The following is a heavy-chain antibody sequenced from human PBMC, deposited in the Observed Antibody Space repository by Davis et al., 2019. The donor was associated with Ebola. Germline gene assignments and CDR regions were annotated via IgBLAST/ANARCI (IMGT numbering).Heavy chain of an antibody. D-gene: IGHD6-6*01. V-gene: IGHV3-30*03. CDR1: GFTFSSYG. Sequence: GESLKISCAASGFTFSSYGMHWVRQAPGKGLEWVAFISSDGSNKYYVDSVKGRFTISRDNSKNALYLQMNSLRAEDTAVYYCARRSSQALDWGQGTLVTVSS. J-gene: IGHJ4*02. CDR3: ARRSSQALD. CDR2: ISSDGSNK.